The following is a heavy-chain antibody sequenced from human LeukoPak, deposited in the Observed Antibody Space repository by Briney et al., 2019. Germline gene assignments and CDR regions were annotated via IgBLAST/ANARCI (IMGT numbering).Heavy chain of an antibody. Sequence: GASVKVSCKASGYTFTSYGISWVRQAPGQGLEWMGWISAYNGNTNYAQKLQGRVTMTTDTSTSTAYMELRSLRSDDTAVYYCARAPYSSSWYPDYYYYYGMDVWGQGTTVTVSS. CDR1: GYTFTSYG. CDR2: ISAYNGNT. D-gene: IGHD6-13*01. J-gene: IGHJ6*02. V-gene: IGHV1-18*01. CDR3: ARAPYSSSWYPDYYYYYGMDV.